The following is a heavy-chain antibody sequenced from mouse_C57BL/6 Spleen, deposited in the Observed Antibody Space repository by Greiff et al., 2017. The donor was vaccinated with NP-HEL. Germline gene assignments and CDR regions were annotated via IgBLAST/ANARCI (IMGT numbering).Heavy chain of an antibody. V-gene: IGHV1-64*01. CDR1: GYTFTSYW. CDR2: IHPNSGST. D-gene: IGHD4-1*01. Sequence: QVQLQQSGAELVKPGASVKLSCKASGYTFTSYWMHWVKQRPGQGLEWIGMIHPNSGSTNYNEKFKSKATLTVDKSSSTAYMQLSSLTSADSAVYYGARNGTRRGYKTAYWGQGTTLTVSS. J-gene: IGHJ2*01. CDR3: ARNGTRRGYKTAY.